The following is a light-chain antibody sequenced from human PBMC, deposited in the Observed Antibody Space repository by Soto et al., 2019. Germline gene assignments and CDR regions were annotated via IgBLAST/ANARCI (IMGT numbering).Light chain of an antibody. J-gene: IGKJ1*01. CDR1: QSISSY. CDR3: QQSYSTLTWT. V-gene: IGKV1-39*01. Sequence: IQMTQSTSSLSASVGHRVTLTCRASQSISSYLNWYQQKPGKAPKLLVYAASSLQSGVPSRFSGSGCATDFTLTISSLQPEDFATYYCQQSYSTLTWTFGQGTKVDIK. CDR2: AAS.